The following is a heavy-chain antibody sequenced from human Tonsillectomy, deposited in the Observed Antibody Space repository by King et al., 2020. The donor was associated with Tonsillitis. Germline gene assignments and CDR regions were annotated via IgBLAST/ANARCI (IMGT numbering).Heavy chain of an antibody. J-gene: IGHJ6*02. Sequence: QLVQSGAEVKKPGESLKISCKGSGYSFTSYWIGWVRQMPGKGLEWMGIIYPGDSDTRYSASFQGQVTISADKAISTAYLQWSSLKASDTAMYYFARLIYSGGDCYSSAYYYGMYVWGQGTTGTVSS. CDR3: ARLIYSGGDCYSSAYYYGMYV. CDR2: IYPGDSDT. V-gene: IGHV5-51*01. D-gene: IGHD2-21*02. CDR1: GYSFTSYW.